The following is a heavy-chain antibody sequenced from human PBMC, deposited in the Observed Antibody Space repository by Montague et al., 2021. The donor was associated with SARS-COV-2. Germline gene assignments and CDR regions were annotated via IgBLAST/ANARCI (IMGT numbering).Heavy chain of an antibody. CDR2: INYSGTT. CDR3: AGRDGYRQTMDY. CDR1: GGSITDRTYY. D-gene: IGHD5-24*01. J-gene: IGHJ4*02. Sequence: SETLSLTCSVSGGSITDRTYYWGCIRQSPGKGLEWIGAINYSGTTYYNPSLRSRVSISVDRSVNQFSLSLSSVTAADTAVYYCAGRDGYRQTMDYWGQGTLVTVSS. V-gene: IGHV4-39*07.